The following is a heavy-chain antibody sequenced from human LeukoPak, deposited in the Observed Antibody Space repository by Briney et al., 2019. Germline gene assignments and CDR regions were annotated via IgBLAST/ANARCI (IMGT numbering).Heavy chain of an antibody. D-gene: IGHD4-23*01. CDR3: ARDDINSDLAYYDMDV. J-gene: IGHJ6*03. V-gene: IGHV1-69*06. CDR2: INPLFGTA. CDR1: GGTFNYA. Sequence: GSSVKVSCKSSGGTFNYAISWERRAPGQGLERVGRINPLFGTANSAQRFQGRVTITADKSTSTTYMELTSLGSEDTAVYSRARDDINSDLAYYDMDVWGKGTTVTVSS.